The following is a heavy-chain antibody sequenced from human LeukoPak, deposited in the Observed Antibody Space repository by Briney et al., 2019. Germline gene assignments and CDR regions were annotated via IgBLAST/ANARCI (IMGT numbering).Heavy chain of an antibody. D-gene: IGHD3-3*01. CDR2: INHSGST. J-gene: IGHJ4*02. CDR3: ATRSYYDFWSGYAWFDY. CDR1: GGSFSGYY. Sequence: PSETLSLTYAVYGGSFSGYYWSWIRQPPGKGLEWIGEINHSGSTNYNPSLKSRVTISVDTSKNQFSLKLSSVTAADTAVYYCATRSYYDFWSGYAWFDYWGQGTLVTVSS. V-gene: IGHV4-34*01.